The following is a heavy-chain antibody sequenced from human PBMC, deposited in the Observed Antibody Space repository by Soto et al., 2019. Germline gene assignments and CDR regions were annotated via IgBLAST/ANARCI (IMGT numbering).Heavy chain of an antibody. D-gene: IGHD2-2*01. CDR1: GFAFNNYG. CDR3: AREDSIIIPAVSDF. CDR2: ISKSDYT. Sequence: GGSLRLSCTVSGFAFNNYGINWVRQAPGKGLEWVSSISKSDYTYYSDSVKGRFAISRDNAKSSVSLQMNTLRVEDTAVYYCAREDSIIIPAVSDFWGQGTKVTVSS. V-gene: IGHV3-21*01. J-gene: IGHJ4*02.